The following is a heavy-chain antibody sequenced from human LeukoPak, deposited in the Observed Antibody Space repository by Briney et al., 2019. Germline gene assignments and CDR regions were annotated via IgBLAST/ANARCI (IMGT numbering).Heavy chain of an antibody. CDR1: GYTFTSYY. D-gene: IGHD6-6*01. CDR2: INPSGGST. V-gene: IGHV1-46*01. CDR3: ARGSIAALNYYYYYYMDV. J-gene: IGHJ6*03. Sequence: ASVKVSCKASGYTFTSYYMHWVRQAPGQGLEWMGIINPSGGSTSYAQKFQGRVTMTRDMSTSTVYVELSSLRSEDTAVYYCARGSIAALNYYYYYYMDVWGKGTTVTVSS.